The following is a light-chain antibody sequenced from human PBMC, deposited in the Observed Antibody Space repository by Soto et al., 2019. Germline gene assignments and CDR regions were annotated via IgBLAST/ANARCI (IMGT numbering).Light chain of an antibody. Sequence: IQVNHSPYSLSASVGDRVTITCRASQTISSWLAWYQQKPGKAPKLLIYKASTLKSGVPSRFSGSGSGTEFTLTISSLQPDDFATYYCQHYNSYSEAFGQGTKVDIK. J-gene: IGKJ1*01. V-gene: IGKV1-5*03. CDR3: QHYNSYSEA. CDR2: KAS. CDR1: QTISSW.